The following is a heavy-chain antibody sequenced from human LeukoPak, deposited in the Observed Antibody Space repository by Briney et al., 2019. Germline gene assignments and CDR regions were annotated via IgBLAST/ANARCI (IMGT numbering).Heavy chain of an antibody. CDR1: GLTFSSQA. CDR3: AKDPTVVVTVVDY. CDR2: ISGSGCST. D-gene: IGHD2-21*02. V-gene: IGHV3-23*01. J-gene: IGHJ4*02. Sequence: GGSLTLLCTPSGLTFSSQAMSWARQAPGKGLEWLSAISGSGCSTYYADSVKGRFTISRDNSKYTLYLQMNSLRAEDTAVYYCAKDPTVVVTVVDYWGQGTLVTVSS.